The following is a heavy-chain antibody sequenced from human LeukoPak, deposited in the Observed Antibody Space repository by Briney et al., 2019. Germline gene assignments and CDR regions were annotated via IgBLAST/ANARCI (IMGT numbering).Heavy chain of an antibody. V-gene: IGHV1-18*01. J-gene: IGHJ4*02. CDR2: FSAYNGNT. D-gene: IGHD3-22*01. CDR1: GYTFTSYG. CDR3: ARVRYYYDSSGQDY. Sequence: ASVKVSCKASGYTFTSYGISWVRQAPGQGLEWMGWFSAYNGNTNYAQKLQGRVTMTTDTSTSTAYMELRSLRSDDTAVYYCARVRYYYDSSGQDYWGQGTLVTVSS.